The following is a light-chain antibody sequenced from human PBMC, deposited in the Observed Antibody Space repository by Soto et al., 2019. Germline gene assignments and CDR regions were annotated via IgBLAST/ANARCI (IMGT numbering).Light chain of an antibody. J-gene: IGKJ1*01. Sequence: EILLTQSPATLSLSAGDRVTLSCRASQYIDTRLAWYQHRPGHAPRLLIYGASIRGAGIAARFIASGTGTDFTLTINDLQPEDFAAYYCHQRRSWPRTFGQGTKVDIK. CDR2: GAS. CDR1: QYIDTR. CDR3: HQRRSWPRT. V-gene: IGKV3D-11*01.